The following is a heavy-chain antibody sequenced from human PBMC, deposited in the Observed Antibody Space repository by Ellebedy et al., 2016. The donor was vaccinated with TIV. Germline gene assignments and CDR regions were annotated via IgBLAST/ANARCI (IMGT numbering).Heavy chain of an antibody. CDR1: GFTFSSYA. CDR3: AKEPSGVDTAMVIWYYYDSSGYAGSDY. Sequence: PGGSLRLSCAASGFTFSSYAMSWVRQAPGKGLAWVSAISGSGGSTYYADSVKGRFTISRDNSKNTLYLQMNSLRAEDTAVYYCAKEPSGVDTAMVIWYYYDSSGYAGSDYWGQGTLVTVSS. CDR2: ISGSGGST. V-gene: IGHV3-23*01. D-gene: IGHD3-22*01. J-gene: IGHJ4*02.